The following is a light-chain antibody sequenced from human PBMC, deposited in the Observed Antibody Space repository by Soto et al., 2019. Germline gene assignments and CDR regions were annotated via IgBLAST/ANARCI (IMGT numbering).Light chain of an antibody. CDR3: QQYNSYSRT. CDR1: QSISIW. Sequence: DIQMTQSPSTLSASVGDTVTIPCRASQSISIWLAWYQQKPGKAPKLLIYDASSLESGVPSRFSGSGSGTEFTLTISSLQPDDFATYYCQQYNSYSRTFGQGTRWIS. CDR2: DAS. V-gene: IGKV1-5*01. J-gene: IGKJ1*01.